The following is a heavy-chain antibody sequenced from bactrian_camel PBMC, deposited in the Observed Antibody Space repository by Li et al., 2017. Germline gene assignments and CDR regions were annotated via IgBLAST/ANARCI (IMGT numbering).Heavy chain of an antibody. CDR3: ARGGSRYEANY. J-gene: IGHJ4*01. V-gene: IGHV3S54*01. D-gene: IGHD3*01. Sequence: HVQLVESGGGSAQTGGSLRLSCVSSVSRTCMGWFRQAPGKEREGVAAVYIGGGSAYYADSVKGRFTISRDNAKNTVYLQMNSLKAEDTAVYYCARGGSRYEANYWGQGTQVTVS. CDR1: VSRTC. CDR2: VYIGGGSA.